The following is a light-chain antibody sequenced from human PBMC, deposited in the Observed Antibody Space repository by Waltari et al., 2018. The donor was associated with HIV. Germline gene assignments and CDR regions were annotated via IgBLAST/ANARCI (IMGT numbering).Light chain of an antibody. J-gene: IGLJ3*02. V-gene: IGLV2-23*02. CDR2: DVT. CDR1: STALGRYAL. CDR3: CSYAGITTWV. Sequence: QSALTQPASASGSPGQSITISCTGTSTALGRYALVSWYQHQPGRAPKLIIYDVTKWPSGVSHRFSGSKSGATASLTISGLQAEDEADYYCCSYAGITTWVFGGGTKVTVL.